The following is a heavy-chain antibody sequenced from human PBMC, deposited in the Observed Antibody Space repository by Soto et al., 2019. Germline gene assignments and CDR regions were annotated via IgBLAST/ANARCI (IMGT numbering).Heavy chain of an antibody. CDR1: GYTFTGNY. V-gene: IGHV1-2*02. Sequence: QVQLVQSGAEVKKPGASVKVSCKASGYTFTGNYTHWVRQAPGQGLERMGWINPNSGGTNYAQKFQGRVTVTRDTSISTAYMELSRLRSDDTAVYYCARDGDSSSPFDIWGQGTMVTVSS. CDR3: ARDGDSSSPFDI. CDR2: INPNSGGT. J-gene: IGHJ3*02. D-gene: IGHD6-6*01.